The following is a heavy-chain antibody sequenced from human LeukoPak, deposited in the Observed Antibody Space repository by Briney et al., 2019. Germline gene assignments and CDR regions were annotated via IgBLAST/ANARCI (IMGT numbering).Heavy chain of an antibody. D-gene: IGHD2-15*01. CDR2: INPNSGGT. V-gene: IGHV1-2*02. Sequence: SVKVSCKASGYTFTGYYMHWVRQAPGQGLEWMGWINPNSGGTNYAQKFQGRVTMTRDTSISTAYMELSRLRSDDTAVYYCALGAGMVVAATQSWGQGTLVAVSS. CDR1: GYTFTGYY. CDR3: ALGAGMVVAATQS. J-gene: IGHJ5*02.